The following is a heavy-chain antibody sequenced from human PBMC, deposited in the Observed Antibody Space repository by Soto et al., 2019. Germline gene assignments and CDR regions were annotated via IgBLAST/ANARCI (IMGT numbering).Heavy chain of an antibody. CDR1: GYTFTSYG. CDR2: ISAYNGNT. Sequence: QVQLVQSGAEVKKPGASVKVSCKASGYTFTSYGISWVRQAPGQGLEWMGWISAYNGNTNYAQKLQGRVTMTTDTATSTAYMELRSLRSDDTAVYYCARGGWVVVAATQNPYYMDVWGKGTTVTVSS. J-gene: IGHJ6*03. V-gene: IGHV1-18*01. D-gene: IGHD2-15*01. CDR3: ARGGWVVVAATQNPYYMDV.